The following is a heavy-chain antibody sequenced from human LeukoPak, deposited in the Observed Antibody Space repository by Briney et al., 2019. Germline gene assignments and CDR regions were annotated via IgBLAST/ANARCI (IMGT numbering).Heavy chain of an antibody. V-gene: IGHV3-66*01. CDR3: ARDPGGDGGNSWSWSFDY. CDR2: IYSGGST. D-gene: IGHD4-23*01. Sequence: GGSLRLSCAASGFTVSSNYMSWVRQAPGKGLEWVSVIYSGGSTYYADSVKGRFTISRDNSKNTLYLQMNSLRAEDTAVYYCARDPGGDGGNSWSWSFDYWGQGTLVTVSS. J-gene: IGHJ4*02. CDR1: GFTVSSNY.